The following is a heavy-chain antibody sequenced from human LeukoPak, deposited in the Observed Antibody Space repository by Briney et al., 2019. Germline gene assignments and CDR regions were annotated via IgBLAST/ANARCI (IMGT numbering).Heavy chain of an antibody. CDR3: AKGEYYDFWSSYYTDY. CDR1: GFTFSSYA. J-gene: IGHJ4*02. D-gene: IGHD3-3*01. Sequence: GGSLRLSCAASGFTFSSYAMSWVRQAPGKGLEWVSAISGSGGSTYYADSVKGRFTISRDNSKNTLYLQMNSLRAEDTAVYYCAKGEYYDFWSSYYTDYWGQGTLVTVSS. CDR2: ISGSGGST. V-gene: IGHV3-23*01.